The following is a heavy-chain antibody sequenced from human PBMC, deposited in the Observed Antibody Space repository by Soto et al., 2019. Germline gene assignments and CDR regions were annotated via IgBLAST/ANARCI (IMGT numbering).Heavy chain of an antibody. J-gene: IGHJ6*02. V-gene: IGHV3-48*02. CDR2: ISASSNTI. CDR3: ARDRLSMLVVALCGRFDV. CDR1: GFTFNAYS. D-gene: IGHD3-22*01. Sequence: EMQQVESGGGLVQPGGSLRLSCAASGFTFNAYSMNWVRQAPGKGLEWISYISASSNTIHYADSVKGRFTISRDNAKNSLYLQMISLSDEDSAVYYFARDRLSMLVVALCGRFDVWGQGTSVTVS.